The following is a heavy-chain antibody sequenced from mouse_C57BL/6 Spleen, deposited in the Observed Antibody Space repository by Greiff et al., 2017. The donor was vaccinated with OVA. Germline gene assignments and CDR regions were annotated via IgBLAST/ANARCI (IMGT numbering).Heavy chain of an antibody. V-gene: IGHV1-50*01. CDR1: GYTFTSYW. D-gene: IGHD1-1*01. Sequence: VQLQQSGAELVKPGASVKLSCKASGYTFTSYWMQWVKQRPGQGLEWIGEIDPSDSYTNYNQKFKGKATLTVDTSSSTAYMQLSSLTSEDSAVYYCARRAYYYGSAMDYWGQGTSVTVSS. J-gene: IGHJ4*01. CDR2: IDPSDSYT. CDR3: ARRAYYYGSAMDY.